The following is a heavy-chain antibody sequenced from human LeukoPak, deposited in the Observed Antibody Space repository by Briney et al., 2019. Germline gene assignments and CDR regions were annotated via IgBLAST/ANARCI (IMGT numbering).Heavy chain of an antibody. J-gene: IGHJ4*02. Sequence: GGSLRLSCAASGFTFSSYAMNWVRQAPGMGLEWVSGISGSGGSTYYADSVKGRFTISRDNSKNTLYLQMNSLRAEDTAVYYCATTGESSGYYQRFDCWGQGTLVTVSS. CDR1: GFTFSSYA. CDR3: ATTGESSGYYQRFDC. D-gene: IGHD3-22*01. V-gene: IGHV3-23*01. CDR2: ISGSGGST.